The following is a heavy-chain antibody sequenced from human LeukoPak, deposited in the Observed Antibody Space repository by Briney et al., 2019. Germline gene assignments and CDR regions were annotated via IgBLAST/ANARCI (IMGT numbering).Heavy chain of an antibody. Sequence: SQTLSLTCTVSGGSISSGGYYWSWIRQHPGKGLEWLGYIYYSGSTYYNPSLKSRVTISVDTSKNQFSLKLSSVTAADTAVYYCARTGYCSSTSCSPNWFDPWGQGTLVTVSS. CDR1: GGSISSGGYY. V-gene: IGHV4-31*03. CDR2: IYYSGST. J-gene: IGHJ5*02. D-gene: IGHD2-2*01. CDR3: ARTGYCSSTSCSPNWFDP.